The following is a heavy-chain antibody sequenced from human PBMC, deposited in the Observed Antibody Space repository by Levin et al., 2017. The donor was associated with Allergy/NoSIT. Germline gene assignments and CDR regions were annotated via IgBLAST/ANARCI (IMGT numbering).Heavy chain of an antibody. CDR2: ISSSSSYT. J-gene: IGHJ3*02. CDR3: ARVGIAVAGTPQYDAFDI. CDR1: GFTFSDYY. D-gene: IGHD6-19*01. Sequence: TPGGSLRLSCAASGFTFSDYYMSWIRQAPGKGLEWVSYISSSSSYTNYADSVKGRFTISRDNAKNSLYLQMNSLRAEDTAVYYCARVGIAVAGTPQYDAFDIWGQGTMVTVSS. V-gene: IGHV3-11*05.